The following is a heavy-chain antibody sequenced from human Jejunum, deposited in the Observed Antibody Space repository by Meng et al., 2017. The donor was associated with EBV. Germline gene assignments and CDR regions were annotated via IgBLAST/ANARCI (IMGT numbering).Heavy chain of an antibody. CDR3: ATGDDYGNSNFDY. V-gene: IGHV1-3*04. J-gene: IGHJ4*02. D-gene: IGHD2/OR15-2a*01. CDR1: GYMFISYA. CDR2: INIGNGNT. Sequence: QVLGGQSGAEVKKPGAEVKVSCQASGYMFISYARHWVRQAPGQRLEWMGWINIGNGNTKYSQKFHGRLTISRDTSANTAYLELSSLTSEDTAIYYCATGDDYGNSNFDYWGQGTLVTVSS.